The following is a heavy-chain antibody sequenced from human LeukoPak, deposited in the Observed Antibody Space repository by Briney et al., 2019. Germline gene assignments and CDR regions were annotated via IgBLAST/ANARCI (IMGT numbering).Heavy chain of an antibody. D-gene: IGHD2/OR15-2a*01. V-gene: IGHV3-7*01. CDR2: IKQDGSEK. Sequence: AGGSLRLSCAASGFTFSSYWMSWVRQAPGKGLEWVANIKQDGSEKYYVDSVKGRFTISRDNAKNSLYLQMNSLRAEDTAVYYCARRRRLAHILPLLRYYYYMDVWGKGTTVTISS. CDR3: ARRRRLAHILPLLRYYYYMDV. CDR1: GFTFSSYW. J-gene: IGHJ6*03.